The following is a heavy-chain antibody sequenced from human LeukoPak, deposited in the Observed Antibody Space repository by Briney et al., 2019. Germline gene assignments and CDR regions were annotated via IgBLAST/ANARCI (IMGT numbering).Heavy chain of an antibody. D-gene: IGHD1-26*01. CDR2: ISSSSSYI. CDR3: ARDRGATFLFDY. Sequence: GGSLRLSCAASGFTFGSYSMNWARQAPGKGLEWVSSISSSSSYIYYADSVKGRFTISRDNAKNSLYLQMNSLRAEDTAVYYCARDRGATFLFDYWGQGTLVTVSS. CDR1: GFTFGSYS. V-gene: IGHV3-21*01. J-gene: IGHJ4*02.